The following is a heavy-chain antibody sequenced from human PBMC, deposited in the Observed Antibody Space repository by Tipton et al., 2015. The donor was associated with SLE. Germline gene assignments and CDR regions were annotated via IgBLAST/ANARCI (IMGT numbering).Heavy chain of an antibody. V-gene: IGHV4-39*07. CDR3: AREAGYYSGGGL. D-gene: IGHD1-26*01. Sequence: TLSLTCTVSGGSISSSSYYWGWIRQPPGKGLEWIGEINHSGSTNYNPSLKSRVTISVDTSKNQFSLKLSSVTAADTAVYYCAREAGYYSGGGLWGQGTLVTVSS. J-gene: IGHJ4*02. CDR2: INHSGST. CDR1: GGSISSSSYY.